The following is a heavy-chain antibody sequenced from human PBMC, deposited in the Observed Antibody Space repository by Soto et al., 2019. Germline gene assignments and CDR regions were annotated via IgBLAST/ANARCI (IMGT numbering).Heavy chain of an antibody. CDR2: IWYDGSNK. CDR3: AGGAHMIVGIDY. J-gene: IGHJ4*02. CDR1: GFTFSSYG. V-gene: IGHV3-33*01. Sequence: QVQLVESGGGVVQPGRSLRLSCAASGFTFSSYGMHWVRQAPGKGLGWVAVIWYDGSNKYYADPVKGRFTISRDNSKNTLYLQMNSLRAEDTAVYYCAGGAHMIVGIDYWGQGTLVTVSS. D-gene: IGHD3-22*01.